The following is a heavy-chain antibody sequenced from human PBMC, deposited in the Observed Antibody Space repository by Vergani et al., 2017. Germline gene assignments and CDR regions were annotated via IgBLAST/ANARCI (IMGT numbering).Heavy chain of an antibody. V-gene: IGHV4-59*02. CDR1: GASVNAYY. CDR2: VSFRGDT. J-gene: IGHJ4*02. D-gene: IGHD3-10*01. Sequence: QVKLQESGPGLVKPSETLSLTCTVSGASVNAYYWSWIRQPPGKGLEWMGYVSFRGDTLYDPSVKGRMTISLNASSNQFSLYLPSVTAADTAVYHCARSRIYYGAGSPCYWGQGTLVTVSA. CDR3: ARSRIYYGAGSPCY.